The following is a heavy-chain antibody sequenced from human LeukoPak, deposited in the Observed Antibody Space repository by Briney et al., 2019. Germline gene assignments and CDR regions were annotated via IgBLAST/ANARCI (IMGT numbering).Heavy chain of an antibody. CDR1: GFTFSNYA. CDR3: ARGVSLGNRILTGRSFDY. V-gene: IGHV4-34*01. J-gene: IGHJ4*02. Sequence: GSLRLSCAASGFTFSNYAMSWVRQPPGKGLEWIGEINHSGSTNYNPSLKSRVTISVDTSKNQFSLKLSSVTAADTAVYYCARGVSLGNRILTGRSFDYWGQGTLVTVSS. D-gene: IGHD3-9*01. CDR2: INHSGST.